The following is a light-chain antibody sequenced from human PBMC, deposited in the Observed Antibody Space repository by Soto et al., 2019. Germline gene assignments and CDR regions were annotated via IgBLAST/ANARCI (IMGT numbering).Light chain of an antibody. J-gene: IGLJ2*01. CDR2: STS. V-gene: IGLV7-43*01. CDR3: LFYYGGTRV. CDR1: TGAVTSDYY. Sequence: QTVVTQEPSLTVSPGGTVTLTCASSTGAVTSDYYPNWFQQRPGQAPRALTYSTSKKHSWTPARFSGSLLGGKAALTLSGVQPEDEAEYYCLFYYGGTRVFGGGTKLTVL.